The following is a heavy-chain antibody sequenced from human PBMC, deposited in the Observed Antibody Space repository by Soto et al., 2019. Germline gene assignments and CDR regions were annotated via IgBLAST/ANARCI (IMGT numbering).Heavy chain of an antibody. CDR3: AILGAIRDRAFDI. V-gene: IGHV1-69*12. D-gene: IGHD1-26*01. CDR1: GGTFSNFA. J-gene: IGHJ3*02. Sequence: QVQLVQSGAEVKKPGSSMKVSCKASGGTFSNFAINWVRQAPGQGLEWMGGIIPIFDTPIYAQKFQDRVTITADEFTRTAYMDLSSLRSEDTTVSYCAILGAIRDRAFDIWGQGTMLSVSS. CDR2: IIPIFDTP.